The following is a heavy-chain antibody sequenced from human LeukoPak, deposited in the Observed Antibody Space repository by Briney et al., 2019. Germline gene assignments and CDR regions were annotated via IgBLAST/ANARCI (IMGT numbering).Heavy chain of an antibody. CDR2: ISSSGSTI. Sequence: GGSLRLSCAASGFTFSNYEMNWVRQAPGKGLEWVSYISSSGSTIYYAGSVKGRFTISRDNAKKSLYLQMNSLRAEDTAVYCCARLYSSSPDYWGQGTLVTVSS. D-gene: IGHD6-6*01. CDR3: ARLYSSSPDY. J-gene: IGHJ4*02. CDR1: GFTFSNYE. V-gene: IGHV3-48*03.